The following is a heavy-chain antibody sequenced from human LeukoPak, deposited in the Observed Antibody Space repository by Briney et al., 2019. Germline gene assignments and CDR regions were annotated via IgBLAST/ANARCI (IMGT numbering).Heavy chain of an antibody. CDR2: MNPNSGNT. V-gene: IGHV1-8*01. CDR1: GYTFTSYD. D-gene: IGHD6-13*01. Sequence: GASVKVSCKASGYTFTSYDINWVRQATGQGLEWMGWMNPNSGNTGYAQKFQGGVTMTRNTSISTAYMELSSLRSEDTAVYYCAIIAAARYGLDYWGQGTLVTVSS. J-gene: IGHJ4*02. CDR3: AIIAAARYGLDY.